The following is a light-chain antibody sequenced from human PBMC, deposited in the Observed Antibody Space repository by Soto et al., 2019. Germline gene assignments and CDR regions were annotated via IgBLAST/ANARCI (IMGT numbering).Light chain of an antibody. CDR2: GAS. Sequence: EIVLTKSPGTLSLSPGERATLSCRASQSVSSSYLAWYQQKPGQAPRLLIYGASSRATGIPDRFSGSGSGTDFTLTISRLEPEDFAVYYCQQDGSSPRTFGQGTKVDI. J-gene: IGKJ1*01. CDR1: QSVSSSY. CDR3: QQDGSSPRT. V-gene: IGKV3-20*01.